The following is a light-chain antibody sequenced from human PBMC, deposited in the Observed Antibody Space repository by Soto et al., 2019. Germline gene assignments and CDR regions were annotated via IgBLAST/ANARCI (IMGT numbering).Light chain of an antibody. Sequence: DIVMTQSPDSLAVSLGERATINCKSSQSVLYSSNNKNSVAWYQQKPGQPPNLLIYWASTRESGVPDRFSGNGSGTDFTLTISSPHAEDVDVYYCQQYSSTPWTFGQGTKVEIK. CDR3: QQYSSTPWT. CDR2: WAS. V-gene: IGKV4-1*01. J-gene: IGKJ1*01. CDR1: QSVLYSSNNKNS.